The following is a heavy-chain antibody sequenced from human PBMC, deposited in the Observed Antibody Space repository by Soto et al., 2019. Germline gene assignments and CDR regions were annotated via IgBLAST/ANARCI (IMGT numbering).Heavy chain of an antibody. CDR3: TRAPASSWHTFDY. D-gene: IGHD6-13*01. Sequence: QVQVVESGGGVVQPGRSLRLSCAANRFTFSTYTMHWVRQAPGKGLEWVARISSDGSNKYYADSVKGRFTISRDNSKNTLYLQMNSLRGEVTAVYYCTRAPASSWHTFDYWGQGTLVTVSS. V-gene: IGHV3-30-3*01. CDR2: ISSDGSNK. CDR1: RFTFSTYT. J-gene: IGHJ4*02.